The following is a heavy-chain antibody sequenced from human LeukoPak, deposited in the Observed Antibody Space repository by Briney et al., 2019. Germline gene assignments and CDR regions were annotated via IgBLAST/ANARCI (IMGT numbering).Heavy chain of an antibody. D-gene: IGHD3-22*01. V-gene: IGHV3-23*01. CDR1: GITLSNYG. J-gene: IGHJ4*02. Sequence: GGSLRLSCAVSGITLSNYGMSWVRQAPGKGLEWVAGISDNGGRTNYADSVKGRLTISRDNSRNTLYLQMNSLRAEDTAVYFCAKRGVVIRVILVGFHKEAYYFDSWGQGALVTVSS. CDR3: AKRGVVIRVILVGFHKEAYYFDS. CDR2: ISDNGGRT.